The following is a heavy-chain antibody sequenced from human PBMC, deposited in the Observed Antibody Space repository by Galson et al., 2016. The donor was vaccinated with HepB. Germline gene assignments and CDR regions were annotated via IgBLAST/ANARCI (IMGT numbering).Heavy chain of an antibody. V-gene: IGHV3-64*02. CDR2: ISSSGENT. D-gene: IGHD2-2*01. J-gene: IGHJ5*02. Sequence: SLRLSCATSGFTFGTYALLWVRQAPGKGLEYVSGISSSGENTYYGDSVKGRFTISRDNSKNTLYLQMGSLRPEDTAVYYCAKMGGFCSSATCYRADRWGQGTLVTVSS. CDR3: AKMGGFCSSATCYRADR. CDR1: GFTFGTYA.